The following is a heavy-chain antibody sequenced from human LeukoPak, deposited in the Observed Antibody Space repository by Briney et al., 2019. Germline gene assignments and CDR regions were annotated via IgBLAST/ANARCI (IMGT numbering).Heavy chain of an antibody. J-gene: IGHJ4*02. Sequence: GGSLRLSCAASGFTFSSYWMSWVRQAPGKGLEWVANIKQDGSEKYYVDSVKGRFTISRDNAKNSLYLQMNSLRAEDTAVYYCARDSGGGYSYGYESYWGQGTLVTVSS. CDR3: ARDSGGGYSYGYESY. CDR2: IKQDGSEK. CDR1: GFTFSSYW. D-gene: IGHD5-18*01. V-gene: IGHV3-7*01.